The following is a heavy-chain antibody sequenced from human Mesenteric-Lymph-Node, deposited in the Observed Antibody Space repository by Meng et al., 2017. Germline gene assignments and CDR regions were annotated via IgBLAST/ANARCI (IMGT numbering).Heavy chain of an antibody. CDR3: ASPYGSGIWAFDI. CDR2: ISGSGGST. V-gene: IGHV3-23*01. J-gene: IGHJ3*02. Sequence: GESLKISCAVSGFSFSGYWMSWVRQAPGKGLEWVSAISGSGGSTYYADSVKDRFTISRDNSKNTLYLQMNSLRAEDTAVYYCASPYGSGIWAFDIWGQGTMVTVSS. CDR1: GFSFSGYW. D-gene: IGHD3-10*01.